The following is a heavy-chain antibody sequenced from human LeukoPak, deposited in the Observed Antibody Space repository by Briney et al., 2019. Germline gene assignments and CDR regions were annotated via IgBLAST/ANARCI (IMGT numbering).Heavy chain of an antibody. V-gene: IGHV4-39*01. CDR1: GGSISSSSYY. J-gene: IGHJ4*02. CDR2: IYYSGST. CDR3: ARGLRAYGGNPG. D-gene: IGHD4-23*01. Sequence: SETLSLTCTVSGGSISSSSYYWGWIRQPPGKGLEWIGSIYYSGSTYYNPSLKSRVTISVDTSKNQFSLKLSSVTAADTAVYYCARGLRAYGGNPGWGQGTLVTVSS.